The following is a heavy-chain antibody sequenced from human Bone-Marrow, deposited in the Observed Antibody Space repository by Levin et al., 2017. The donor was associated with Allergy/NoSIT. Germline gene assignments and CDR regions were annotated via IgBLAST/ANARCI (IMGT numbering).Heavy chain of an antibody. Sequence: SQTLSLPCSVSGESLRGFYWSWIRQPPGKGLEWIGEVFQSGSTIYNPSLKSRVSISVDMSKNQFSLKLTSLTAADTAVYYCARARTHYYAAGSYDWYDPWGRGTPVTVAS. CDR1: GESLRGFY. D-gene: IGHD3-10*01. V-gene: IGHV4-34*12. J-gene: IGHJ5*02. CDR2: VFQSGST. CDR3: ARARTHYYAAGSYDWYDP.